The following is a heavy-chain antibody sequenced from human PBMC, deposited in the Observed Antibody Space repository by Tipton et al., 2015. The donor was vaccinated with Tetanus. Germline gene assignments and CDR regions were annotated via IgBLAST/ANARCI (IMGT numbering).Heavy chain of an antibody. V-gene: IGHV3-23*01. J-gene: IGHJ3*02. CDR2: ISGSGGST. CDR1: GFTFSSYA. Sequence: SLRLSCAASGFTFSSYAMSWVRQAPGKGLEWVSAISGSGGSTYYADSVKGRFTISRDNSKNTLYLQMNSLRAEDTAVYYCAKVGGIVVVIPNAFDIWGQGTMVTVPS. D-gene: IGHD3-22*01. CDR3: AKVGGIVVVIPNAFDI.